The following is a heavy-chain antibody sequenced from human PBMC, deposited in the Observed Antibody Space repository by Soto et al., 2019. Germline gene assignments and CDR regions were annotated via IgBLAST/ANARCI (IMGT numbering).Heavy chain of an antibody. D-gene: IGHD4-17*01. J-gene: IGHJ6*02. CDR2: SSYGGSNK. CDR1: GFTFSAFG. Sequence: QMKLVESGGGVVQPGTSLRLSCVASGFTFSAFGMHWVRQAPGKGLEWVAISSYGGSNKYYGDSVQGRFTISRDNSRDTLYLQMNSLRDEDTAVYYWAKGPLRLPDYGDYADYSYGMDVWGQGTTVTVSS. CDR3: AKGPLRLPDYGDYADYSYGMDV. V-gene: IGHV3-30*18.